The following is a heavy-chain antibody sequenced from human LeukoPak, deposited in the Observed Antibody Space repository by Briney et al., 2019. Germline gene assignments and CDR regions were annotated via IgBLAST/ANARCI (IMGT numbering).Heavy chain of an antibody. Sequence: PGGSLRLSCAASGFTFSSYEMNWVRQAPGKGLEWVSYTSSSGSTIYYADSVKGRFTISRDNAKNSLYLQMNSLRAEDTAVYYCAAFSKRESGYDPYYYYGMDVWGKGTTVTVSS. J-gene: IGHJ6*04. CDR3: AAFSKRESGYDPYYYYGMDV. CDR1: GFTFSSYE. CDR2: TSSSGSTI. D-gene: IGHD5-12*01. V-gene: IGHV3-48*03.